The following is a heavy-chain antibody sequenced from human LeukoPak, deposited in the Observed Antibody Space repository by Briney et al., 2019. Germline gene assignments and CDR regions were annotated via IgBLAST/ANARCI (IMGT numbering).Heavy chain of an antibody. CDR2: ITGSGGNT. CDR3: AKWGDYDVLTGYYVSDY. CDR1: GFTFSNYA. D-gene: IGHD3-9*01. Sequence: GGSLRLSCAASGFTFSNYAMSWVRQAPGKGLEWVSAITGSGGNTYYADSVKGRFTISRDNSKNTVFLQMNSLRAEDTAVSYCAKWGDYDVLTGYYVSDYWGQGTLVTVSS. V-gene: IGHV3-23*01. J-gene: IGHJ4*02.